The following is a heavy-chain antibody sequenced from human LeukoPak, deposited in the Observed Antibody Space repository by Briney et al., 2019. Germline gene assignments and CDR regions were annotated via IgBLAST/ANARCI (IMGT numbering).Heavy chain of an antibody. V-gene: IGHV1-2*04. CDR3: AREGEYYGSGSYSYWFDP. CDR2: INPNSGGT. D-gene: IGHD3-10*01. CDR1: GYTFTGYY. Sequence: ASVKVSCKASGYTFTGYYMHWVRQAPGQGLEWMGWINPNSGGTNYAQKFQGWVTMTRDTSISTAYMELSRLRSDDTAVYYCAREGEYYGSGSYSYWFDPWGQGTLVTVSS. J-gene: IGHJ5*02.